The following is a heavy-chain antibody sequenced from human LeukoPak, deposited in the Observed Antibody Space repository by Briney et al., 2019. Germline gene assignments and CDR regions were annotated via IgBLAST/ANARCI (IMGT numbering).Heavy chain of an antibody. D-gene: IGHD3-22*01. J-gene: IGHJ4*02. Sequence: PSETPSPTCTVSGGSISSYYWSWIRQPPGKGLELIGYIYYSGSTNYNPSLKSRVTISVDTSKNQFSLKLSSVTAADTAVYYCARDSRRDSSGYSIDYWGQGTLVTVSS. CDR1: GGSISSYY. V-gene: IGHV4-59*01. CDR3: ARDSRRDSSGYSIDY. CDR2: IYYSGST.